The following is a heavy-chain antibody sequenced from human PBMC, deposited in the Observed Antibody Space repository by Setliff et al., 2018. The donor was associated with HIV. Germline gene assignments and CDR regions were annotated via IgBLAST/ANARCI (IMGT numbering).Heavy chain of an antibody. D-gene: IGHD3-3*01. J-gene: IGHJ6*03. V-gene: IGHV3-30*02. CDR2: IWYDGSNK. CDR1: GFTFSTYG. Sequence: GGSLRLSCAASGFTFSTYGMHWVRQAPGKGLEWVAVIWYDGSNKYYADSVKGRFTISRDNSKNTLYLQMNSLRAEDTAVYYCAKEERITIFGVVINHAMDVWGKGTTVTVSS. CDR3: AKEERITIFGVVINHAMDV.